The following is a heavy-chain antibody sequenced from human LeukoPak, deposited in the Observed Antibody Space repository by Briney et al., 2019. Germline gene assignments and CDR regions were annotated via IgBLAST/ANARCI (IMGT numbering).Heavy chain of an antibody. Sequence: SETLSLTCAVYGGSFSGYYWSWIRQPPGKGLEWIGEINHSGSTNYNPSLKSRVTISVDASKNQFSLKLSSVTAADTAVYYCARGQRWLRSLNMDVWGKGTTVTVSS. J-gene: IGHJ6*03. CDR1: GGSFSGYY. V-gene: IGHV4-34*01. CDR2: INHSGST. CDR3: ARGQRWLRSLNMDV. D-gene: IGHD5-12*01.